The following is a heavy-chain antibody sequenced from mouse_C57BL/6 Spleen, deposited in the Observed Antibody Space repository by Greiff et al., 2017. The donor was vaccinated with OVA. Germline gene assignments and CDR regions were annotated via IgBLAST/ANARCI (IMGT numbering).Heavy chain of an antibody. V-gene: IGHV1-50*01. D-gene: IGHD6-1*01. J-gene: IGHJ4*01. CDR3: ARSTGRDYAMDY. CDR1: GYTFTSYW. CDR2: IDPSDSYT. Sequence: QVQLQQSGAELVKPGASVKLSCKASGYTFTSYWMQWVKQRPGQGLEWIGEIDPSDSYTNYNQKFKGKATLTVDTSSSTAYMQLSSLPSEDSAVYDCARSTGRDYAMDYWGQGTSVTVSS.